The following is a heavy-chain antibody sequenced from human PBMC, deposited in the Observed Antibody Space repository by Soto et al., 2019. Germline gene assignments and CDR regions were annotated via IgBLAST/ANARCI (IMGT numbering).Heavy chain of an antibody. Sequence: QVQLQESGPGLVKPSETLSLTCTVSGGSISSYYWSWIRQPPGKGLEWIGSIYHRGTTNYSPTLTSRVTISAAMSKNQFSLKLSSVTAADTAVYYCARAIRRGGGFDYWGQGTLVTVSS. D-gene: IGHD3-10*01. CDR2: IYHRGTT. V-gene: IGHV4-59*01. CDR3: ARAIRRGGGFDY. J-gene: IGHJ4*02. CDR1: GGSISSYY.